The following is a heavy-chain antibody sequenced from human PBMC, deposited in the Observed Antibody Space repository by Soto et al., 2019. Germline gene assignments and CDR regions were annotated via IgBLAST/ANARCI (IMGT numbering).Heavy chain of an antibody. Sequence: SETLSLTCTXXXXSISSSSYYXGXXXXXXXXXLEWIGSIYYTGSNYYNPSLNSRVTISVDTSKNQFSLKLSSVTAADTAVYYCLAAADNTGAVTHYYGMDVSGQGTTVTV. V-gene: IGHV4-39*01. D-gene: IGHD6-13*01. CDR1: XXSISSSSYY. CDR3: LAAADNTGAVTHYYGMDV. J-gene: IGHJ6*02. CDR2: IYYTGSN.